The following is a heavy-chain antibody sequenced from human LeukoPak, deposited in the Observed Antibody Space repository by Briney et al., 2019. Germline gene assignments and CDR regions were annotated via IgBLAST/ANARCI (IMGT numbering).Heavy chain of an antibody. Sequence: PSETLSLTCTVSGGSISSYYWSWIRQPPGKGLEWIGRIYTSGSTNYNPSLKSRVTISVDKSKNQFSLKLSSVTAADTAVYYCARDRLEYYFDYWGQGTLVTVSS. V-gene: IGHV4-4*07. J-gene: IGHJ4*02. CDR2: IYTSGST. CDR1: GGSISSYY. CDR3: ARDRLEYYFDY. D-gene: IGHD5-24*01.